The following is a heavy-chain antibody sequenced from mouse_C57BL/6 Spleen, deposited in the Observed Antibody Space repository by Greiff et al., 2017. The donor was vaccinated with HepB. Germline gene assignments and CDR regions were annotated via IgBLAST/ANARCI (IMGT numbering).Heavy chain of an antibody. CDR3: AREQLRLRGAMDY. J-gene: IGHJ4*01. CDR2: IDPSDSYT. D-gene: IGHD3-2*02. CDR1: GYTFTSYW. Sequence: QVQLQQPGAELVKPGASVKLSCKASGYTFTSYWMQWVKQRPGQGLEWIGEIDPSDSYTNYNQKFKGQATLTVDTSSSTAYMQRSSLTSEDSAVYYCAREQLRLRGAMDYWGQGTSVTVSS. V-gene: IGHV1-50*01.